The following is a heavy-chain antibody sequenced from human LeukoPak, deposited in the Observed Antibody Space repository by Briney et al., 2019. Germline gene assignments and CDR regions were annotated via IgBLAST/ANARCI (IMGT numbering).Heavy chain of an antibody. CDR3: ATSPGPGELFVY. D-gene: IGHD3-10*01. CDR1: GGTFSSYA. Sequence: SVKASCKASGGTFSSYAISWVRQAPGRGLEWMGGIIPIFGTANYAQKFQGRVTITADESTSTAYMELSSLRSEDTAVYYCATSPGPGELFVYWGQGTLVTVSS. V-gene: IGHV1-69*13. J-gene: IGHJ4*02. CDR2: IIPIFGTA.